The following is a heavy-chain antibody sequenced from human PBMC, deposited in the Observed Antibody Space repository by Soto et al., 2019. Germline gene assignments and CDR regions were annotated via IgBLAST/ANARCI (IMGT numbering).Heavy chain of an antibody. CDR3: AREGDLGAYYFDY. J-gene: IGHJ4*02. Sequence: KPSETLSLTCTVSGGSISSGGYYWSWIRQHPGKGLEWIGYIYRSGNTFYNPSLKSRVIISVDTSKNQFSLRLRSVTAADTAVYYCAREGDLGAYYFDYWGQGTLVTVSS. V-gene: IGHV4-31*03. D-gene: IGHD3-16*01. CDR1: GGSISSGGYY. CDR2: IYRSGNT.